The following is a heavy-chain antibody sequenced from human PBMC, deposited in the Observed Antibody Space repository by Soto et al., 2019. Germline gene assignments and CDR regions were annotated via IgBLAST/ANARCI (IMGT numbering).Heavy chain of an antibody. CDR1: GGSISSSNW. CDR3: ARVQTNYDILTGYFVSDYYYGMDV. V-gene: IGHV4-4*02. Sequence: SETLSLTCAVSGGSISSSNWWSWVRQPPGKGLEWIGEIYHSGSTNYNPSLKSRVTISVDKSKNQFSLKLSSVTAADTAVYYCARVQTNYDILTGYFVSDYYYGMDVWGQGTTVTVSS. D-gene: IGHD3-9*01. J-gene: IGHJ6*02. CDR2: IYHSGST.